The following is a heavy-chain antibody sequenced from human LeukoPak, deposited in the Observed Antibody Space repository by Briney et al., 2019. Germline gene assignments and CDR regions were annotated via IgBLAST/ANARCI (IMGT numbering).Heavy chain of an antibody. CDR3: ARGDYDSSGYYYEIDY. CDR1: GYTFTSYA. CDR2: INAGNGNT. J-gene: IGHJ4*02. V-gene: IGHV1-3*01. D-gene: IGHD3-22*01. Sequence: ASVKVSCKASGYTFTSYAMHWVRQAPGQRLEWMGWINAGNGNTKYSQKFQGRVTITRDTSASTAYMELSSLRSEDTAVYYCARGDYDSSGYYYEIDYWGQGTLVTVSS.